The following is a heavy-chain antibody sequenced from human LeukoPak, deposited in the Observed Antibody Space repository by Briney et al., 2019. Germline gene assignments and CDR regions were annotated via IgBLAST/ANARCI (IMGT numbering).Heavy chain of an antibody. Sequence: SETQALTCTVSGGSISSGSYYWSWIRQPAWKGLEWIGRIYTSGSTNYNPSLKSRVTISVDTSKNQFSLKLSSVTAADTAVYYCARDLIGAFDIWGQGTMVTVSS. J-gene: IGHJ3*02. V-gene: IGHV4-61*02. D-gene: IGHD3-22*01. CDR2: IYTSGST. CDR3: ARDLIGAFDI. CDR1: GGSISSGSYY.